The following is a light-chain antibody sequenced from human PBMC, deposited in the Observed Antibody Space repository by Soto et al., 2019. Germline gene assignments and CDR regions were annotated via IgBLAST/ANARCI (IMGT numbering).Light chain of an antibody. V-gene: IGLV1-51*02. CDR3: GTWDSSLSAEV. Sequence: KRPASGSWAPRQRGPIIYSGNSSHIGNNYVSWYQQLPGTAPKLLIYENNKRPSGIPDRFSGSKSGTSATLGITGLQTGDEADYYCGTWDSSLSAEVFGTGTKVTVL. J-gene: IGLJ1*01. CDR2: ENN. CDR1: SSHIGNNY.